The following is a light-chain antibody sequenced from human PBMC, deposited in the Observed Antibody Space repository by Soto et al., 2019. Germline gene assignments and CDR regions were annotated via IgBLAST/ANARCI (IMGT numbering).Light chain of an antibody. CDR2: GAS. Sequence: EIVMTQSPDTVYVSPGERATPSCRASQSVSSNLAWYQQKPGQAPRLLIYGASTRATGIPARFSGSGSGTEFTLTISSLQSEDFAVYYCQQYNNWPPWTFGQGTKVDIK. CDR3: QQYNNWPPWT. CDR1: QSVSSN. V-gene: IGKV3-15*01. J-gene: IGKJ1*01.